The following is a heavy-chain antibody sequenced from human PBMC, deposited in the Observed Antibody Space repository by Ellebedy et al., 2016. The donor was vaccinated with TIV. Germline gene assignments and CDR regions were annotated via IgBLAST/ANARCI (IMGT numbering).Heavy chain of an antibody. D-gene: IGHD2-8*01. Sequence: MPSETLSPTCSVSAGSISRSSFYWGWIRQAPGKGLEWIGCIYDNGDTFYNPSLKNRVTISVDASTNQFSLKLSSATAADTSVHWFTTRHPNWFYGMDVWGQGTTGTVSS. J-gene: IGHJ6*02. CDR1: AGSISRSSFY. CDR2: IYDNGDT. CDR3: TTRHPNWFYGMDV. V-gene: IGHV4-39*01.